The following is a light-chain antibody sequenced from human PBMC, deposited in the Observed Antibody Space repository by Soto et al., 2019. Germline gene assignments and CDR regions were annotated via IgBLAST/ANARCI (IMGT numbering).Light chain of an antibody. CDR1: QSVSSTF. Sequence: IVLSQSPCTLSVSPGERGTLSCRAIQSVSSTFLAWYQQKPGQAPRLLIYGASSRATGIPDRFSGGGSGTDFILTISRLEPEDFAMYYCQQYSRSPGTFGQGTKVDIK. CDR3: QQYSRSPGT. J-gene: IGKJ1*01. CDR2: GAS. V-gene: IGKV3-20*01.